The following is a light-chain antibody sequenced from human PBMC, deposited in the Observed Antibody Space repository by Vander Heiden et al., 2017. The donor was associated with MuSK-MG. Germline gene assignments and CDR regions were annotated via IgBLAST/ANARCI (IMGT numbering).Light chain of an antibody. CDR2: GAS. Sequence: EIVLTQSPGTLSLSPGERATLSCRASQSVSSSYLAWYQQKPGLAPRLLIYGASSRATGIPDRFSGSGYGTDFTLTIRRREPEDFAVYYCQLYGSSPGLTFGGGTKVEIK. CDR3: QLYGSSPGLT. J-gene: IGKJ4*01. CDR1: QSVSSSY. V-gene: IGKV3-20*01.